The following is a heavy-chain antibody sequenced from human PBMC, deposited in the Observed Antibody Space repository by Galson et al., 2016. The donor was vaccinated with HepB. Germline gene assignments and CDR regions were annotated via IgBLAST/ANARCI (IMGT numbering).Heavy chain of an antibody. CDR2: IRGNSRII. CDR1: GFTFSDYS. Sequence: SLRLSCAASGFTFSDYSMNWVRQAPGKGREWLSYIRGNSRIIHYADSLKGRFTISRDNGKNSLYLQMSSLRDEDTAVYYCVRDFLWAFDLWGQGTMVTVSS. J-gene: IGHJ3*01. CDR3: VRDFLWAFDL. D-gene: IGHD2/OR15-2a*01. V-gene: IGHV3-48*02.